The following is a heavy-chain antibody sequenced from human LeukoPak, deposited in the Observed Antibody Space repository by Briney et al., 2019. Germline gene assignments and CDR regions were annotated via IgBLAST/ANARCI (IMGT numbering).Heavy chain of an antibody. Sequence: SETLSLTCIVSGGSISSYYWSWIRQPPGKGLEWIGYIYYSGSTNYNPSLKSRVTISVDTSKNQFSLKLSSVTAADTAVYYCARGSDSSGYYVVVYWGQGTLVTVSS. CDR1: GGSISSYY. J-gene: IGHJ4*02. CDR3: ARGSDSSGYYVVVY. V-gene: IGHV4-59*01. CDR2: IYYSGST. D-gene: IGHD3-22*01.